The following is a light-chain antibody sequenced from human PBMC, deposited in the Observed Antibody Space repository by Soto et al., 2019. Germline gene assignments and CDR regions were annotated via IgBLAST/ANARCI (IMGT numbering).Light chain of an antibody. Sequence: QSALTQPASVSGSPGQSITISCTGTSSDVGGYNYVSWYQQHPGKAPKLMIYDVSNRPSGVSDRFSGSKSGNTASLTISGLQAEYEADYYCSSYTSSTTRVVFGEGTKLTVL. V-gene: IGLV2-14*01. CDR1: SSDVGGYNY. J-gene: IGLJ2*01. CDR2: DVS. CDR3: SSYTSSTTRVV.